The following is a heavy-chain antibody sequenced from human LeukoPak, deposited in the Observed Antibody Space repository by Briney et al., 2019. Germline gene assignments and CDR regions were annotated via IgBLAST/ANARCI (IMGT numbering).Heavy chain of an antibody. CDR1: GYTFTSYY. D-gene: IGHD2-2*01. V-gene: IGHV1-46*03. J-gene: IGHJ4*02. CDR2: INPSGGST. Sequence: ASVKVSCKASGYTFTSYYMHWVRQAPGQGPEWMGIINPSGGSTSYAQKFQGRVTMTRDTSTSTVYMELSSLRSEDTAVYYCARDAPFKYCSSTSCSGFDYWGQGTLVTVSS. CDR3: ARDAPFKYCSSTSCSGFDY.